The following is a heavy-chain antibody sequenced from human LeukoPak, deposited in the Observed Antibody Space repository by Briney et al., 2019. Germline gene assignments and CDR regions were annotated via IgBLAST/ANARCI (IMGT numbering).Heavy chain of an antibody. CDR1: GFTFSSYA. Sequence: PGESPRLSCAASGFTFSSYAMSWVRQAPGKGLEWVSAISGSGGSTYYADSVKGRFTISRDNSRNTLYLQMNSLRAEDTAVYYCAKAYYDILTGQQYWGQGTLVTVSS. V-gene: IGHV3-23*01. D-gene: IGHD3-9*01. J-gene: IGHJ4*02. CDR3: AKAYYDILTGQQY. CDR2: ISGSGGST.